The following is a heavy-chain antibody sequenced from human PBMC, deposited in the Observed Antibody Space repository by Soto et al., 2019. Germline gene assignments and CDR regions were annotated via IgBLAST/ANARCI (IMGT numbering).Heavy chain of an antibody. CDR3: ARDHIAVAGVHYYYYGMDV. J-gene: IGHJ6*02. D-gene: IGHD6-19*01. CDR1: GFTFSSYW. CDR2: INSDGSST. V-gene: IGHV3-74*01. Sequence: GGSLRLSCAASGFTFSSYWMHWVRQAPGKGLVWVSRINSDGSSTSYADSVKGRFTISRDNAKNTLYLQMNSLRAEDTAVYYCARDHIAVAGVHYYYYGMDVWGQGTTVTVSS.